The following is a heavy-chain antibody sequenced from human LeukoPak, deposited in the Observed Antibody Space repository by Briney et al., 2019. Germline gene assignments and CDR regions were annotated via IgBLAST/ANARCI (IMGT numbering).Heavy chain of an antibody. Sequence: GGSLRLSCAASGFTFSNAWMSWVRQAPGKGLEWVGRIKSKTDGGTTDYAAPVKSRFTISRDDSKNTLYLQMNSLKTEDTAVYYCTTEGKRGCSGGSCHLYYFDYWGQGTLVTVSS. D-gene: IGHD2-15*01. V-gene: IGHV3-15*01. CDR3: TTEGKRGCSGGSCHLYYFDY. CDR2: IKSKTDGGTT. CDR1: GFTFSNAW. J-gene: IGHJ4*02.